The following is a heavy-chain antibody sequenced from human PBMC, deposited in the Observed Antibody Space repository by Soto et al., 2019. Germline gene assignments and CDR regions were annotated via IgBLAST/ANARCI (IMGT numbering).Heavy chain of an antibody. J-gene: IGHJ4*02. CDR2: ISYDGSNK. CDR1: GFTFSSYG. Sequence: QVQLVESGGGVVQPGRSLRLSCAASGFTFSSYGMHWVRQAPGKGLEWVAVISYDGSNKYYADSVKGRFTISRDNSKNTLYLQMNSLRAEDTAVYYCAKGQAVAPVHYFDYWGQGTLVTVSS. D-gene: IGHD6-19*01. CDR3: AKGQAVAPVHYFDY. V-gene: IGHV3-30*18.